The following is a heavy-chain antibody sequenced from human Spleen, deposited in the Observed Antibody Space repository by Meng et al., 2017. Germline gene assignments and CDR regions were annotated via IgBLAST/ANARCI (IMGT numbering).Heavy chain of an antibody. CDR1: GSTSSHAW. CDR3: TTSGGRSPLIPQFDY. J-gene: IGHJ4*02. V-gene: IGHV3-15*01. Sequence: GGSLRPSCAASGSTSSHAWMSWVRQAPGKGLEWVGRIKIKTDGGTTDYAAPVKGRFTISRDDSKNTLYLQMNSLKTEDTAVYYCTTSGGRSPLIPQFDYWGQGTLVTVSS. CDR2: IKIKTDGGTT. D-gene: IGHD3-10*01.